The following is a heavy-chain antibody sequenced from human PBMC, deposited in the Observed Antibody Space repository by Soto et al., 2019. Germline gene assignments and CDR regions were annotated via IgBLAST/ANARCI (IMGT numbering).Heavy chain of an antibody. J-gene: IGHJ5*02. V-gene: IGHV4-61*01. CDR2: IYYSGST. Sequence: KTSETLSLTCTVSGGSVSSGSYYWSWIRQPPGKGLEWIGYIYYSGSTNYNPSLKSRVTISVDTSKNQFSLKLSSVTAADTAVYYCARGGGGDIAARPLLNWFDPWGQGTLVTVSS. CDR1: GGSVSSGSYY. CDR3: ARGGGGDIAARPLLNWFDP. D-gene: IGHD6-6*01.